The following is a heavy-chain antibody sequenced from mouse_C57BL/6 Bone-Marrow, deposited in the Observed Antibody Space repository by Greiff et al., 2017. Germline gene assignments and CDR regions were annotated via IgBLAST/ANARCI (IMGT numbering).Heavy chain of an antibody. V-gene: IGHV1-15*01. CDR3: TRFYYGSSYVWYFDV. Sequence: QVQLQQSGAELVRPGASVTLSCKASGYTFTDYEMHWVKQTPVHGLEWIGAIDPETGGTAYNQKFKGKAILTADKSSITAYMELRSLTSEDSAVYYCTRFYYGSSYVWYFDVWGTGTTVTVSS. CDR1: GYTFTDYE. CDR2: IDPETGGT. D-gene: IGHD1-1*01. J-gene: IGHJ1*03.